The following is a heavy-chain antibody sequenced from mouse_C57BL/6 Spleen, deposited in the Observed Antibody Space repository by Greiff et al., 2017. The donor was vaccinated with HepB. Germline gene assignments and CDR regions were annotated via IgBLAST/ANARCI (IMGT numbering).Heavy chain of an antibody. V-gene: IGHV3-6*01. D-gene: IGHD1-1*01. J-gene: IGHJ4*01. CDR1: GYSITSGYY. Sequence: EVQLQQSGPGLVKPSQSLSLTCSVTGYSITSGYYWNWIRQFPGNKLEWMGYISYDGSNNYNPSLKNRISITRDTAKNQFFLTLNSVTTEDTATYYCAREGTVDAMDYWGQGTSVTVSS. CDR3: AREGTVDAMDY. CDR2: ISYDGSN.